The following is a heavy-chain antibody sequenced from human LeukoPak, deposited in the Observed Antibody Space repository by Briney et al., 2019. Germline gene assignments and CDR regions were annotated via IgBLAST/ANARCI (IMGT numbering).Heavy chain of an antibody. D-gene: IGHD3-10*01. J-gene: IGHJ6*03. CDR3: TRDAALWLGELLYHYMDV. Sequence: GGSLRLSCTASGFTFGDYAMSWVRQAPGKGLEGVGFNRSKAYGGTTEYAASVKGRFTISRDDSKSIAYLQMNSLKTEDTDVYYCTRDAALWLGELLYHYMDVWGKGTTVTVSS. CDR2: NRSKAYGGTT. V-gene: IGHV3-49*04. CDR1: GFTFGDYA.